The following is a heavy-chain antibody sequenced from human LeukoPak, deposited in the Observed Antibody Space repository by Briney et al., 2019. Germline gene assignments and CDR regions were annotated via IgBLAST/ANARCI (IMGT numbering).Heavy chain of an antibody. CDR1: GGTFSSYA. V-gene: IGHV1-69*05. D-gene: IGHD3-3*01. CDR2: IIPIFGTA. Sequence: SVKVSCKASGGTFSSYAISWVRQAPGQGLEWMGRIIPIFGTANYAQKFQGRVTITTDESTSTAYMELSSLRSEDTAVYYCARYYDFWSGYLGYWGQGTLVTVSS. CDR3: ARYYDFWSGYLGY. J-gene: IGHJ4*02.